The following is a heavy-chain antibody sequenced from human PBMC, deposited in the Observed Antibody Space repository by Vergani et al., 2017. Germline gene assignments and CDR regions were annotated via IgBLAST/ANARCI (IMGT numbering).Heavy chain of an antibody. CDR2: IYTSGST. Sequence: QVQLQESGPGLVKPSQTLSLTCTVSGGSISSGSYYWSWIRQPAGKGLEWIGRIYTSGSTNYNPSLKSRVTMSVDTSKNQFSLKLSSVTAADTAVYYWAAGLARSWSAELGYWGQGTLVTVSS. CDR1: GGSISSGSYY. CDR3: AAGLARSWSAELGY. D-gene: IGHD6-13*01. J-gene: IGHJ4*02. V-gene: IGHV4-61*02.